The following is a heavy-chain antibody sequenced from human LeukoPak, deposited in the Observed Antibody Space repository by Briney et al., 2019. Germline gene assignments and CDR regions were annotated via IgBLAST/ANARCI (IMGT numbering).Heavy chain of an antibody. J-gene: IGHJ6*02. CDR3: AKDSSSSNYYYGLDV. V-gene: IGHV3-30*02. CDR1: GFPFSSYG. CDR2: ISYDGANK. D-gene: IGHD6-13*01. Sequence: GGSLRLSCAASGFPFSSYGMHWVRQAPGKGLEWVSFISYDGANKYYADSVKGRFTISRDNSKNTLYLQVNSLRGDDTGMYFCAKDSSSSNYYYGLDVWGQGTTVTVSS.